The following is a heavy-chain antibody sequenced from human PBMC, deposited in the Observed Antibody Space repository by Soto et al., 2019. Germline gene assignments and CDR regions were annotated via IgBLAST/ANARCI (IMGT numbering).Heavy chain of an antibody. CDR1: GGTFSTYA. CDR2: IIPIFGAA. J-gene: IGHJ5*02. V-gene: IGHV1-69*01. CDR3: ARVTMVRGVHNWFDP. Sequence: QVQLVQSGAEVKKPGSSVKVSCKASGGTFSTYAINWVRQAPGQGLEWMGGIIPIFGAANYAQKFQGRVTITADESTSTAYMELGSLRSEDTAVYYCARVTMVRGVHNWFDPWGQGTLVPVSS. D-gene: IGHD3-10*01.